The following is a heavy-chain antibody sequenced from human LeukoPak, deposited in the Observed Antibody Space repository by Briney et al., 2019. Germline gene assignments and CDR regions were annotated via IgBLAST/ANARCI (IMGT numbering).Heavy chain of an antibody. Sequence: SVKVSCKASGGTFSSYAISWVRQAPGQGLEWMGRIIPILGIANYAQKFQGRVTITADKSTSTAYMELSSLRSEDTAVYYCAREWLRHTCDYWGQGPLVLVSS. D-gene: IGHD5-12*01. CDR1: GGTFSSYA. CDR2: IIPILGIA. CDR3: AREWLRHTCDY. V-gene: IGHV1-69*04. J-gene: IGHJ4*02.